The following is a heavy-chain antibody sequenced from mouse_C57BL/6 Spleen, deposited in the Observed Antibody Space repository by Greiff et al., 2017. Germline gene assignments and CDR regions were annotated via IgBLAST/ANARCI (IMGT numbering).Heavy chain of an antibody. CDR3: ARGTGSYYYAMDY. CDR1: GFTFSSYA. V-gene: IGHV5-4*03. CDR2: ISDGGSYT. J-gene: IGHJ4*01. D-gene: IGHD4-1*01. Sequence: EVMLVESGGGLVKPGGSLKLSCAASGFTFSSYAMSWVRQTPEKRLEWVATISDGGSYTYYPDNVKGRFTISRDNAKNNLYLQMSHLKSEDTAMYYCARGTGSYYYAMDYWGQGTSVTVS.